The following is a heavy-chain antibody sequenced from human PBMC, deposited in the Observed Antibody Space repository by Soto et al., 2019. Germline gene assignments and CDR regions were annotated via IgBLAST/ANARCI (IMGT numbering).Heavy chain of an antibody. CDR3: ARYPGRRGYPSTGWFDL. V-gene: IGHV4-34*01. Sequence: QVQLQQWGAGLLKPSETLSLTCAVYGGSFSGYYWSWIRQPPGKGLEWIGEINHSGSTNYNPSLKGPGTISVDTSNNQFSLKLSSVTAADTAVYYCARYPGRRGYPSTGWFDLWGRGTLVTVSS. CDR1: GGSFSGYY. CDR2: INHSGST. D-gene: IGHD5-12*01. J-gene: IGHJ2*01.